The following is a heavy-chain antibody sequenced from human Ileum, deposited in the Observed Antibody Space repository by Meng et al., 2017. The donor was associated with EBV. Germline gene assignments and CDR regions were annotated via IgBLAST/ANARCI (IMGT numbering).Heavy chain of an antibody. CDR3: ARRGSYGGGCDY. CDR2: MNPSEGT. Sequence: QVELLQGGAGLLKPSETLSLTCAVYGGSFTDYYWTWIRQPPGKGLEWIGEMNPSEGTNYNPSLKSRVTISVDTSKNQFSLKMNSLTAADTAIYYCARRGSYGGGCDYWGQGTLVTVSS. D-gene: IGHD1-26*01. J-gene: IGHJ4*02. V-gene: IGHV4-34*01. CDR1: GGSFTDYY.